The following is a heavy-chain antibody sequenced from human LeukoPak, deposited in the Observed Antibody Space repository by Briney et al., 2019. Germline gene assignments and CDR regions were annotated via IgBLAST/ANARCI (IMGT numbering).Heavy chain of an antibody. J-gene: IGHJ4*02. Sequence: GGSLILSCASSGFTSSNYIMRWVRLAPGRGLEWVSTITSSDGGTYYADSVRGRFTISRDNSKNTVYLQMNSLRAEDTAIYYCAKGFRYFDSWGPGTLVTVSS. V-gene: IGHV3-23*01. CDR2: ITSSDGGT. CDR1: GFTSSNYI. CDR3: AKGFRYFDS. D-gene: IGHD3-10*01.